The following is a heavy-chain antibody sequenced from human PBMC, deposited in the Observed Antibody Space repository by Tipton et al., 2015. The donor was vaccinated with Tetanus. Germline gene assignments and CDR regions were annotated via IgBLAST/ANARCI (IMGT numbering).Heavy chain of an antibody. J-gene: IGHJ4*02. Sequence: SLRLSCAASGFTFSAYYMSWIRLAPGKGLEWISYISHTGTTTYYSASVMGRFTVSRDNTKNSLYLQMDSLRIEDSAFYYCVRDLGKSDWGQGTLVTVSS. CDR3: VRDLGKSD. D-gene: IGHD3-10*01. CDR1: GFTFSAYY. CDR2: ISHTGTTT. V-gene: IGHV3-11*01.